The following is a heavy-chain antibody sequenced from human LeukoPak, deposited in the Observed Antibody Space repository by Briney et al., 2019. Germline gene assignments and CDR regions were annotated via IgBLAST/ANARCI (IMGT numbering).Heavy chain of an antibody. V-gene: IGHV5-51*01. CDR2: IYPSDSDT. CDR1: GYSFTSYW. Sequence: GESLKISCKGSGYSFTSYWIGWVRQMPGKGLEWMGIIYPSDSDTRYSPSFQGQVTISADKSISTAYLQWSSLKASDTAMYYCARGGFSTGYSSSWYTEYFDYWGQGTLVTVSS. CDR3: ARGGFSTGYSSSWYTEYFDY. J-gene: IGHJ4*02. D-gene: IGHD6-13*01.